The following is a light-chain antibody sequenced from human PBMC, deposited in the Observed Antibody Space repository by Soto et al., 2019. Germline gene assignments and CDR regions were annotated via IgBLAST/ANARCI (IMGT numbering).Light chain of an antibody. CDR2: GAS. J-gene: IGKJ1*01. CDR1: QSISSTY. CDR3: QLYGRSLWT. V-gene: IGKV3-20*01. Sequence: EIVLPQSPGTLSLSPGERATLSCRASQSISSTYLAGYHQRPGQAPRFLIYGASNRATGIPDRFSGSGSGTDFTLTISRLEPEDFALYYCQLYGRSLWTFGQGTKVEIK.